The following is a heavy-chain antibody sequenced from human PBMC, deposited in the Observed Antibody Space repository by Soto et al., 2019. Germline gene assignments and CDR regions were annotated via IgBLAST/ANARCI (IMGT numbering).Heavy chain of an antibody. V-gene: IGHV3-30*18. Sequence: PGGSLRLSCAASGFSFSNSGMHWVRQAPGKGLEWLAFISYDGSNKYYADSVKGRFTISRDNSKNTLYLQMNSLRAEDTAVYYCAKDRGKIYFDYWGQGTLVTVSS. CDR3: AKDRGKIYFDY. CDR2: ISYDGSNK. CDR1: GFSFSNSG. J-gene: IGHJ4*02.